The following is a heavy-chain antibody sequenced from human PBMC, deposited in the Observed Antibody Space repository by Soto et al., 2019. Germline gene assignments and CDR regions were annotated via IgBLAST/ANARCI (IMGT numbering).Heavy chain of an antibody. CDR3: ARSRSSQLVLGY. Sequence: QVQLVESGGGVVQPGRSLRLSCAASGFTFSSYGMHWVRQAPGKGLEWVAVIWYDGSNKYYADSVKGRFTISRDNSKNTLYLQMNSLRAEDTAVYYCARSRSSQLVLGYWGQGTLVTVSS. CDR1: GFTFSSYG. V-gene: IGHV3-33*01. D-gene: IGHD6-6*01. CDR2: IWYDGSNK. J-gene: IGHJ4*02.